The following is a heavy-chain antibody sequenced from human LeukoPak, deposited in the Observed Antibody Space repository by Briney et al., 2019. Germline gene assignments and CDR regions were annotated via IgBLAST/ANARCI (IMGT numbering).Heavy chain of an antibody. D-gene: IGHD1-26*01. CDR3: AREFEGTASGAGY. J-gene: IGHJ4*02. CDR2: MSVGSGLI. V-gene: IGHV3-21*01. Sequence: GGSLRLSCAASGFTFSSYSMNWIRQAPGKGLEWVSSMSVGSGLIYYAESVKGRFTVSRDNAKKSLYLQMNSLRAEDTAVYYWAREFEGTASGAGYWGQGTLVTVSP. CDR1: GFTFSSYS.